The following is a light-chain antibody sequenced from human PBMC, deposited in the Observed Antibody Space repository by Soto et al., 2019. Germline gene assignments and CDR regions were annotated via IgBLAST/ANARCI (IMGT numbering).Light chain of an antibody. J-gene: IGKJ1*01. V-gene: IGKV3-15*01. CDR1: QSVSID. Sequence: IFLTHSPDTLSVSPLERATLSFMSSQSVSIDLAWYHQKPGQAPRLLIYGASTRATGIPARFSGSGSGTEFTLTISSLQSEDFAVYYCQHYNNWPPWTFGQGTKVDIK. CDR3: QHYNNWPPWT. CDR2: GAS.